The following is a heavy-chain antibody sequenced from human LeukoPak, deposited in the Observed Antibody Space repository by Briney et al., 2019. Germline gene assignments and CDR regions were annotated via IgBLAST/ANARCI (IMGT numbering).Heavy chain of an antibody. V-gene: IGHV3-48*04. CDR3: ASPLGDSAFY. J-gene: IGHJ4*02. CDR2: ISSSSDTI. Sequence: GGSLRLSCTGSGFTFSTSGKNWVRQAPGRGLDWISYISSSSDTIVYADSVKGRFTSSRDNAKNSLYLQMNSLRVEDTAVYYCASPLGDSAFYWGQGTLVTVSS. D-gene: IGHD4-17*01. CDR1: GFTFSTSG.